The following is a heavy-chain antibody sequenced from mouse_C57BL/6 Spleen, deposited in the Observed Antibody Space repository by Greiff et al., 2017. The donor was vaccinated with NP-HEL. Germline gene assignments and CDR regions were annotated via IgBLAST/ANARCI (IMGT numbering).Heavy chain of an antibody. D-gene: IGHD1-1*02. Sequence: VQLQQPGAELVKPGASVKLSCKASGYTFTSYWMHWVNQRPGQGLEWIGAIDPSDSYTNYNQKFKGKATLTVDTSSSTAYMQLSSLTSEDSAVYCCAHNGPFAYWGQGTLVTVSA. CDR3: AHNGPFAY. CDR1: GYTFTSYW. J-gene: IGHJ3*01. V-gene: IGHV1-50*01. CDR2: IDPSDSYT.